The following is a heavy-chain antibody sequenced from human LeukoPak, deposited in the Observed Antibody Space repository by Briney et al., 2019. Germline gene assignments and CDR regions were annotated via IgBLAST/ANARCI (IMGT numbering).Heavy chain of an antibody. CDR2: ISAYNGNT. J-gene: IGHJ6*02. Sequence: EASVKVSRKASGYTFTSYGISWVRQAPGQGLEWMGWISAYNGNTNYAQKLQGRVTMTTDTSTSTAYMELRSLRSDDTAVYYCARDDPQFMSGLLYYYYGMDVWGQGTTVTVSS. CDR3: ARDDPQFMSGLLYYYYGMDV. D-gene: IGHD2-21*01. CDR1: GYTFTSYG. V-gene: IGHV1-18*01.